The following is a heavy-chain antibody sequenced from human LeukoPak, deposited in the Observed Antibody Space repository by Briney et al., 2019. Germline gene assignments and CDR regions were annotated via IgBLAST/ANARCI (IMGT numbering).Heavy chain of an antibody. V-gene: IGHV4-59*01. CDR2: IYYSGST. CDR1: GDSISSYY. Sequence: SETLSLTCTVSGDSISSYYWSWIRQPPGKGLEWIGYIYYSGSTNYNPSLKSRVTISVDTSKNQFSLKLSSVTAADTAVYYCARGLPDMTTPIDYWGQGTLVTVSS. CDR3: ARGLPDMTTPIDY. J-gene: IGHJ4*02. D-gene: IGHD4-11*01.